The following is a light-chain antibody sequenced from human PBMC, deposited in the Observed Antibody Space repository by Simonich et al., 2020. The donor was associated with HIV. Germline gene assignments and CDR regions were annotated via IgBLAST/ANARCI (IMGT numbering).Light chain of an antibody. V-gene: IGKV1-39*01. CDR1: QSISTF. CDR3: QQSYNSPWT. Sequence: DIQMTQSPSPLSASVGDRVTITCRASQSISTFLNWYQQKPGKAPKFLIYGASSLQSGVPSRFSGSGAGTDFTLTISSLQPEDFATYFGQQSYNSPWTFGQGTKVEI. J-gene: IGKJ1*01. CDR2: GAS.